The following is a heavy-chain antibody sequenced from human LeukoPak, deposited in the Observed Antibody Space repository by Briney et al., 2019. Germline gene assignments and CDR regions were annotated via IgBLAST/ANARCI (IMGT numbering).Heavy chain of an antibody. CDR1: GFTFSSYA. CDR3: AKDLGLYDSSGYYGAFDI. D-gene: IGHD3-22*01. J-gene: IGHJ3*02. V-gene: IGHV3-23*01. Sequence: GGSLRLSCAASGFTFSSYAMSWVRQAPGKGLEWVSAISGSGGSTYYADPVKGRFTMSRDNSKNTLYLQMNSLRAEDTAVYYCAKDLGLYDSSGYYGAFDIWGQGTMVTVSS. CDR2: ISGSGGST.